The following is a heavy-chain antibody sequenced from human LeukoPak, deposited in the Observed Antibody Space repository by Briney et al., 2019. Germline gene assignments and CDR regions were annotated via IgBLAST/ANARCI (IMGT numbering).Heavy chain of an antibody. V-gene: IGHV3-30-3*01. J-gene: IGHJ6*02. Sequence: PGGSLRPSCAASGFTFSSYAMHWVRQAPGKGLEWVAVISYDGSNKYYADSVKGRFTISRDNSKNTLYLQMNSLRAEDTAVYYCARDKIEWSYYHYGMDVWGQGTTVTVSS. CDR2: ISYDGSNK. D-gene: IGHD3-10*01. CDR3: ARDKIEWSYYHYGMDV. CDR1: GFTFSSYA.